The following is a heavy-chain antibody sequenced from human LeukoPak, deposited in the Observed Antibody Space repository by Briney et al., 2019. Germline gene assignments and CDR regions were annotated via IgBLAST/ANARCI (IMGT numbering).Heavy chain of an antibody. CDR1: GFTFSENY. CDR2: ISNSGSQI. J-gene: IGHJ4*02. V-gene: IGHV3-11*06. Sequence: GGSLRLSCAASGFTFSENYMSWLRQAPGKGLEGVSYISNSGSQINYGDSVKGRFTISRDNSKNTLYLQMNSLRAEDTAVYYCAKDLIIAAAGPLYFDYWGQGTLVTVSS. D-gene: IGHD6-13*01. CDR3: AKDLIIAAAGPLYFDY.